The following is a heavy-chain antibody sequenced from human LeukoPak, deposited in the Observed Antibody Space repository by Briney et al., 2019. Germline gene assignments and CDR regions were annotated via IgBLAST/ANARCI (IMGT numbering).Heavy chain of an antibody. D-gene: IGHD3-10*01. CDR1: GFTFSSYW. Sequence: LRLSCAASGFTFSSYWMHWVRQAPGKGLEWIGSIYYSGSTYYNPSLKSRVTISVDTSKNQFSLKLSSVTAADTAVYYCAGERFTSDYWGQGTLVTVSS. J-gene: IGHJ4*02. CDR3: AGERFTSDY. V-gene: IGHV4-59*05. CDR2: IYYSGST.